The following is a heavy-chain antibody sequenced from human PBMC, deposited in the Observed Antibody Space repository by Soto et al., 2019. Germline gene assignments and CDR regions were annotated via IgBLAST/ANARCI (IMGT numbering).Heavy chain of an antibody. CDR1: GGSISSSSYY. J-gene: IGHJ5*02. V-gene: IGHV4-39*01. Sequence: KPSETLSLTCTVSGGSISSSSYYWGWIRQPPGKGLEWIGSIYYSGSTYYNPSLKSRVTISVDTSKNQFSLKLSSVTVADTAVYYCARHGPTNWFDPWGQGTLVTVSS. CDR2: IYYSGST. CDR3: ARHGPTNWFDP.